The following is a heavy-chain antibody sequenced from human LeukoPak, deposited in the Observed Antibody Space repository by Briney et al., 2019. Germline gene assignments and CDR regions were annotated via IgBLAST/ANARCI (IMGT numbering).Heavy chain of an antibody. CDR3: ARDRISINALDM. Sequence: PSETLSLTCTVSGASISGHYLTWLRQPPGKGLEWIGYISHIGSTNYNPSLKSRVTISVDTSKNQFSLKLTSVTAADTAVYYCARDRISINALDMWGQGTMDTVSS. D-gene: IGHD1-14*01. V-gene: IGHV4-59*11. J-gene: IGHJ3*02. CDR2: ISHIGST. CDR1: GASISGHY.